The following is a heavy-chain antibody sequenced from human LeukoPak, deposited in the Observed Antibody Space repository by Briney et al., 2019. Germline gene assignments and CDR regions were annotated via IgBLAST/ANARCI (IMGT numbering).Heavy chain of an antibody. J-gene: IGHJ4*02. CDR3: ARRSRLYKHETTGYHDS. Sequence: SETLSLTCNVSGDYITTTNYYWAWIRQPPGKGLEWIASIFYSGNTYYNPSLKSRVIISMDTSRKQISLKLSSVTATDTAFYYCARRSRLYKHETTGYHDSWGRGTLVTVSS. CDR1: GDYITTTNYY. V-gene: IGHV4-39*01. CDR2: IFYSGNT. D-gene: IGHD3-9*01.